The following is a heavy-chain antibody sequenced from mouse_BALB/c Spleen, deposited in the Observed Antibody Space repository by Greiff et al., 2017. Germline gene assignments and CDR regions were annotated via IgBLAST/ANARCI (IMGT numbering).Heavy chain of an antibody. J-gene: IGHJ4*01. CDR2: INPSTGYT. D-gene: IGHD2-12*01. CDR1: GYTFTSYW. CDR3: ANDGIAMDY. Sequence: QVQLQQSGAELAKPGASVKMSCKASGYTFTSYWMHWVKQRPGQGLEWIGYINPSTGYTEYNQKFKDKATLTADKSSSTAYMQLSSLTSEDSAVYYCANDGIAMDYWGQGTSVTVSS. V-gene: IGHV1-7*01.